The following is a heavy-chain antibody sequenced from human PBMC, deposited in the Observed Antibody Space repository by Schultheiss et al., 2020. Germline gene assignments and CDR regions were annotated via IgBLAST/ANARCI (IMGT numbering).Heavy chain of an antibody. D-gene: IGHD3-22*01. CDR2: IYTSGST. CDR3: ARGGEYYYDSSGIFDY. CDR1: GGSISSGDYY. V-gene: IGHV4-61*02. J-gene: IGHJ4*02. Sequence: SETLSLTCTVSGGSISSGDYYWSWIRQPAGKGLEWIGRIYTSGSTNYNPSLKSRVTMSVDTSKNQFSLKLSSVTAADTAVYYCARGGEYYYDSSGIFDYWGQGTLVTVSS.